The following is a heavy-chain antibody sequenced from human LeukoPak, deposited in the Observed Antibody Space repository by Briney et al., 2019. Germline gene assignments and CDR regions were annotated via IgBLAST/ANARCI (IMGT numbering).Heavy chain of an antibody. CDR3: AGGPPRPGWFDP. CDR2: ISGSGGST. V-gene: IGHV3-23*01. Sequence: GGSLRLSCAASGFTFSSYAMSWVREAPGEGLEWGSAISGSGGSTYYADSVKGRFTIPRDNSKNTLYLQMNSLRAEHTAVYYCAGGPPRPGWFDPWGQGTLVTVSS. D-gene: IGHD3-10*01. J-gene: IGHJ5*02. CDR1: GFTFSSYA.